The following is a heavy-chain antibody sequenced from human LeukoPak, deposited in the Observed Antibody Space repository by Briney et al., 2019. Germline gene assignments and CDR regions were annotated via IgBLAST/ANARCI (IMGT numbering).Heavy chain of an antibody. CDR1: GGSFSGYY. J-gene: IGHJ6*03. D-gene: IGHD3-10*01. CDR3: ARGVLLWFGELFYYYYYYMDV. V-gene: IGHV4-34*01. Sequence: SETLSLTCAVYGGSFSGYYWSWIRQPPGKGLEWIGEINHSGSTNYNPSLKSRVTISVDTSKNQFSLKLSSVTAADTAVYYCARGVLLWFGELFYYYYYYMDVWGKGTTVTVSS. CDR2: INHSGST.